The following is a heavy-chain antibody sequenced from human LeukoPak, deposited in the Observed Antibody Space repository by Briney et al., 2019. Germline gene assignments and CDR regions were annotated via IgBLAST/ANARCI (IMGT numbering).Heavy chain of an antibody. J-gene: IGHJ4*02. CDR2: IIPIFGTA. CDR1: GGTFSSYA. CDR3: VRGSGYYDRVLDY. V-gene: IGHV1-69*13. D-gene: IGHD3-22*01. Sequence: GASVKVSCKASGGTFSSYAISWVRQAPGQGLEWMGGIIPIFGTANYAQKFQGRVTITADESTSTAYMELSSLRSEDTAVYFCVRGSGYYDRVLDYWGQGTLVTVSS.